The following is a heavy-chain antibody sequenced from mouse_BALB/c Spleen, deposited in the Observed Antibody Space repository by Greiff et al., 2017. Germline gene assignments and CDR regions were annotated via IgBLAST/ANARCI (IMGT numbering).Heavy chain of an antibody. J-gene: IGHJ2*01. D-gene: IGHD1-1*01. CDR2: IDPANGNT. V-gene: IGHV14-3*02. Sequence: VQLKESGAELVKPGASVKLSCTASGFNIKDTYMHWVKQRPEQGLEWIGRIDPANGNTKYDPKFQGKATITADTSSNTAYLQLSSLTSEDTAVYYCARGGDYYGSSYPFDYWGQGTTLTVSS. CDR3: ARGGDYYGSSYPFDY. CDR1: GFNIKDTY.